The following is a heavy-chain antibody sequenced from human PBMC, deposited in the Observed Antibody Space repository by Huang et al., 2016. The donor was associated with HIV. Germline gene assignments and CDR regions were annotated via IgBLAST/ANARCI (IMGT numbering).Heavy chain of an antibody. CDR2: VGRDRRDT. V-gene: IGHV1-18*01. CDR3: ARDPYYSNRWKRNDASFL. D-gene: IGHD4-4*01. J-gene: IGHJ3*01. CDR1: GYDFGSYG. Sequence: QVQLVQSGGEVMQPGASVRVSCKASGYDFGSYGMSWVSQAPGQGVGWLGWVGRDRRDTSSAQKFQGRVTMTTDTSTTTTYMELRSLRSDDTAMYYCARDPYYSNRWKRNDASFLWGQGTMITVSS.